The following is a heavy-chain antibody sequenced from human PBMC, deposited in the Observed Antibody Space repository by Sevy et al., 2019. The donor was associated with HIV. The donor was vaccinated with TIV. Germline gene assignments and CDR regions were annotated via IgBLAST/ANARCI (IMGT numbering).Heavy chain of an antibody. Sequence: SETLSLTCTVSGGSISSGGYYWSWIRQHPGKGLEWIGYIYYSGSTYYNPSLKSRVTISVDTSKNQFSLKLSSVTAADTAVYYCARGGELATTFFDCWGQGTLVTVSS. CDR3: ARGGELATTFFDC. D-gene: IGHD5-12*01. CDR1: GGSISSGGYY. CDR2: IYYSGST. J-gene: IGHJ4*02. V-gene: IGHV4-31*03.